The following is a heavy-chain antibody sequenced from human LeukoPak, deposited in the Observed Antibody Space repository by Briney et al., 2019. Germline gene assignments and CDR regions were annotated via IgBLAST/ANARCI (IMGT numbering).Heavy chain of an antibody. V-gene: IGHV3-7*01. CDR3: GRSIAPTSWCHWFDP. CDR2: IKQDGSEK. Sequence: GGSLRLSCAASGSTFSSYWMSWVRQAPGKGLEWVANIKQDGSEKYYVDSVKGRFTISRDNAKNSLYLQMNSLRAEDTAVYYCGRSIAPTSWCHWFDPWGQGTLVTVSS. D-gene: IGHD6-6*01. J-gene: IGHJ5*02. CDR1: GSTFSSYW.